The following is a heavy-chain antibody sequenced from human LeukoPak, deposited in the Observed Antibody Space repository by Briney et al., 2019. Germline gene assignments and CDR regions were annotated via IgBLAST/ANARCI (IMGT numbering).Heavy chain of an antibody. D-gene: IGHD6-19*01. Sequence: GESLRLSCAASGFTFSSYTMMWVRQAPGKGLEYVSSIISSSSGIFYADSVRGRFTISRDNAKNSLYLQMNSLRAEDTAVYYCARVPVGYQGYSSAWYTDYWGQGTLVSVSS. CDR3: ARVPVGYQGYSSAWYTDY. CDR1: GFTFSSYT. V-gene: IGHV3-21*01. J-gene: IGHJ4*02. CDR2: IISSSSGI.